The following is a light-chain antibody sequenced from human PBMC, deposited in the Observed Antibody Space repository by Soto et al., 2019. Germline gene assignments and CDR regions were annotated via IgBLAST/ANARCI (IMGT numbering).Light chain of an antibody. CDR1: QSVSIY. V-gene: IGKV3-11*01. CDR3: QPRSNWPPNT. Sequence: EIVLTQSPATLSLSPGERATLSCRASQSVSIYLAWYPQNHGQAPRLLIYDASNRATGITARFSGSGSGTDFTIDISSPETEEFADYSCQPRSNWPPNTFGQGTRLEIK. CDR2: DAS. J-gene: IGKJ5*01.